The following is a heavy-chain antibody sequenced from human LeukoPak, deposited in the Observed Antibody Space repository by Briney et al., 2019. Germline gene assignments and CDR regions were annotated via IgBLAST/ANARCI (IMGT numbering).Heavy chain of an antibody. CDR2: IYPGDSDT. D-gene: IGHD6-13*01. CDR1: GYNFTNYW. CDR3: ARHPHTGRSWIELDY. V-gene: IGHV5-51*01. J-gene: IGHJ4*02. Sequence: GESLKISCKGSGYNFTNYWIDWVRQMPGKGLEWTGIIYPGDSDTRYSPSFQGQVTISADKSISTAYLQWSSLKASDTAMYYCARHPHTGRSWIELDYWGQGTLVTVSS.